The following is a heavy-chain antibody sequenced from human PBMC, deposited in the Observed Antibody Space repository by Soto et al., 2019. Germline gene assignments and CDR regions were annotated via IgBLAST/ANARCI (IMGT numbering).Heavy chain of an antibody. Sequence: PSETLSLTCTVSGGSIGSSSYYWGWIRQPPGKGLEWIGSIYYSGSTYYNPSLKSRVTISVDTSKNQFSLKLSSVTAADTAVYYCATSTTGGTPGGYFDYWGQGTLVTVSS. CDR2: IYYSGST. D-gene: IGHD3-16*01. J-gene: IGHJ4*02. CDR3: ATSTTGGTPGGYFDY. CDR1: GGSIGSSSYY. V-gene: IGHV4-39*01.